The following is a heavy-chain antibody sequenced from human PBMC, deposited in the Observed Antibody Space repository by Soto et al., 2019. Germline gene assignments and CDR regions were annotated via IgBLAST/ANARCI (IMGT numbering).Heavy chain of an antibody. CDR1: GGSFSGYY. V-gene: IGHV4-34*01. CDR3: ARATFTYYYYYGMDV. Sequence: PSETLSLTCAVYGGSFSGYYWSWIRQPPGKGLEWIGEINHSGSTNYNPSLKSRVTISVDTSKNQFSLKLSSVTAADTAVYYCARATFTYYYYYGMDVWGQGTTVTVS. CDR2: INHSGST. J-gene: IGHJ6*02.